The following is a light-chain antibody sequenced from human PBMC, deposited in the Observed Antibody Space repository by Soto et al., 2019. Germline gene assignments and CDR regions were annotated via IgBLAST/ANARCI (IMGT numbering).Light chain of an antibody. J-gene: IGKJ2*01. Sequence: EIVLTQSPATLSLSPGERATLSCRASQSVSSYLAWYQQKPGQAPRLLIYDASNRATGIPARFSGSGSGTDSTLTISSLEPEDFAVYYCQQRSNWRMYTFGQGTKLEIK. V-gene: IGKV3-11*01. CDR3: QQRSNWRMYT. CDR1: QSVSSY. CDR2: DAS.